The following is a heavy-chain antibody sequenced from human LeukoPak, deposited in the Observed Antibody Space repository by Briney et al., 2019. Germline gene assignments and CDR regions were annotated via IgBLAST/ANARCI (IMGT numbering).Heavy chain of an antibody. CDR3: AKTPEIVGATVFDY. D-gene: IGHD1-26*01. Sequence: GGSLRLPCAASGFTFSSYAMSWVRQAPGKGLEWISASSGSGGSTYYADSVKGRFTISRDNSKNTLYLQMNSLRAEDTAVYYCAKTPEIVGATVFDYWGQGTLVTVSS. V-gene: IGHV3-23*01. CDR1: GFTFSSYA. CDR2: SSGSGGST. J-gene: IGHJ4*02.